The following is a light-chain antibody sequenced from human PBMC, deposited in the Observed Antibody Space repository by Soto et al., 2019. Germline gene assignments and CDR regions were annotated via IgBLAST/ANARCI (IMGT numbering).Light chain of an antibody. Sequence: DIQMTRSPSTLSASVGDRVTITSRARQSISSWLAWYQQKPGKAPKPLIYDASSLESGVPSRFSGSGSGTEFTLTISSLQSDDFATYYCQQYNSYSRTFAQGTKVEIK. CDR3: QQYNSYSRT. V-gene: IGKV1-5*01. CDR1: QSISSW. CDR2: DAS. J-gene: IGKJ1*01.